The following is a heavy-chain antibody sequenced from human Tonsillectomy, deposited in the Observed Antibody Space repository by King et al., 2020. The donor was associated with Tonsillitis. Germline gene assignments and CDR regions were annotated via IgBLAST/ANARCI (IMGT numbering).Heavy chain of an antibody. CDR3: AKDGERYCGYSMCVGGAGVVGMDV. J-gene: IGHJ6*02. V-gene: IGHV3-30*18. Sequence: VQLVESGGGVVQPGRSLRLSCAASGFTFSTYGMHWVRQAPGKGLEWVTVISYDGSNKYYADSVKGRFTISRDNSKNTLYLRMNSLRAEDTAVYYCAKDGERYCGYSMCVGGAGVVGMDVWGQGTTVTVSS. CDR1: GFTFSTYG. CDR2: ISYDGSNK. D-gene: IGHD2-21*01.